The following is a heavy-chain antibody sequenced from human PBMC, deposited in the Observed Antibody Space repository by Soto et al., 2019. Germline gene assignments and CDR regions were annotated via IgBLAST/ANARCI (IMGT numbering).Heavy chain of an antibody. CDR1: GFTFSSYE. Sequence: PGGSLRLSCAASGFTFSSYEMNWVRQAPGKGLEWVSYISSSGSTIYYADSVKGRFTISRDNAKNSLYLQMNSLRAEDTAVYCCARDHPRYYYDSSGYYYSGMDVWGQGTTVTVSS. V-gene: IGHV3-48*03. CDR2: ISSSGSTI. CDR3: ARDHPRYYYDSSGYYYSGMDV. D-gene: IGHD3-22*01. J-gene: IGHJ6*02.